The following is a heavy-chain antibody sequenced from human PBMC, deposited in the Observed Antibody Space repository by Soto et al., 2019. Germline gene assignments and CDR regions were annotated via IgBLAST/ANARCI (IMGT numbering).Heavy chain of an antibody. J-gene: IGHJ6*02. V-gene: IGHV3-48*02. D-gene: IGHD1-26*01. CDR3: ARDPHPGWTLLKGNYYYYGMDV. CDR2: ISSSSSTI. Sequence: GGSLRLSCAASGFTFSSYSMNWVRQAPGKGLEWVSYISSSSSTIYYADSVKGRFTISRDNAKNSLYLQMNSLRDEDTAVYYCARDPHPGWTLLKGNYYYYGMDVWGQGTTVTVSS. CDR1: GFTFSSYS.